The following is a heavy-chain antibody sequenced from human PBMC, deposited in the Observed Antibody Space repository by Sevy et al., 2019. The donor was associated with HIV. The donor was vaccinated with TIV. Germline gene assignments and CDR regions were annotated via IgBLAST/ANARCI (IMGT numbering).Heavy chain of an antibody. Sequence: GGSLRLSCAASGFTFSSYAMSWVRQAPGKGLEWVSAISGSGGSTYYADSVKGRFTISRDNSKNTPYLQMNSLRAEDTAVYYCAKTVKYDFWSGYRKTAPPHYFDYWGQGTLVTVSS. V-gene: IGHV3-23*01. CDR2: ISGSGGST. CDR3: AKTVKYDFWSGYRKTAPPHYFDY. J-gene: IGHJ4*02. D-gene: IGHD3-3*01. CDR1: GFTFSSYA.